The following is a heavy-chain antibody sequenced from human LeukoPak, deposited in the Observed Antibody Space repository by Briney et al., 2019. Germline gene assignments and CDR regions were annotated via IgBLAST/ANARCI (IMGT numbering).Heavy chain of an antibody. Sequence: KSSETLSLTCTVSGGSISSYYWSWIRQPPGKGLEWIGYIYHSGSTYYNPSLKSRVTISVDRSKNQFSLKLSSVTAADTAVYYCARVGMITFGGVIVSEPDAFDIWGQGTMVTVSS. CDR1: GGSISSYY. CDR2: IYHSGST. V-gene: IGHV4-59*12. J-gene: IGHJ3*02. CDR3: ARVGMITFGGVIVSEPDAFDI. D-gene: IGHD3-16*02.